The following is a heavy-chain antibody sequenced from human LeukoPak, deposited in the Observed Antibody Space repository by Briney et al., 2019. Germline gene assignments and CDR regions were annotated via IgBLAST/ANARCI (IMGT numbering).Heavy chain of an antibody. CDR2: IYYSGST. Sequence: SETLSLTCTVSGGSISSYYWSWIRQPPGKGLEWIGYIYYSGSTNYNPSLKSRVTISVDTSKNQFSLKLSSVTAADTAVYYCARDDSGWNYWGQGTLVTVSS. V-gene: IGHV4-59*12. J-gene: IGHJ4*02. D-gene: IGHD6-19*01. CDR3: ARDDSGWNY. CDR1: GGSISSYY.